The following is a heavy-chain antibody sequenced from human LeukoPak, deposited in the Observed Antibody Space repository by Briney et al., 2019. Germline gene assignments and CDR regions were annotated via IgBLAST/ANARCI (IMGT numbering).Heavy chain of an antibody. V-gene: IGHV1-2*02. D-gene: IGHD6-6*01. Sequence: ASVKVSCKASGYTFTGYYMHWVRQAPGQGLEWMGIINPNSGGTNYAQKFQGRVTMTRDTSISTAYMELSRLRSDDTAVYYCASGRSSSFRANYYMDVWGKGTTVTISS. CDR1: GYTFTGYY. CDR2: INPNSGGT. CDR3: ASGRSSSFRANYYMDV. J-gene: IGHJ6*03.